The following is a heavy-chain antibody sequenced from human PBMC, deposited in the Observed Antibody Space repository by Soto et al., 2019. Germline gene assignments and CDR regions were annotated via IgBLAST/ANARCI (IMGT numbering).Heavy chain of an antibody. V-gene: IGHV3-23*01. CDR3: ARDFRPGLIVPTKSGFDP. CDR1: GFPFSTYA. D-gene: IGHD2-15*01. Sequence: EVQLLESGGGLVQRGGSLRLSCEASGFPFSTYAMTWVRQVPGKGLEWVSTTSNGGNTEFAESVRGQFTVFRDNSKNTIYLQMSSLRVEDSAIYFCARDFRPGLIVPTKSGFDPWGQGTPVTVSS. J-gene: IGHJ5*02. CDR2: TSNGGNT.